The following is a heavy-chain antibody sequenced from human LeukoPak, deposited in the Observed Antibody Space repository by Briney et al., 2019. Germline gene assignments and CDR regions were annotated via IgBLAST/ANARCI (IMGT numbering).Heavy chain of an antibody. J-gene: IGHJ4*02. D-gene: IGHD3-10*01. CDR3: ASGGHVDY. CDR2: MKEDGSEK. CDR1: GFTFSTYW. V-gene: IGHV3-7*01. Sequence: GGSLRLSCAASGFTFSTYWMTWVRQAPGKGLEWVANMKEDGSEKHYVDSVKGRFTISRDNAKNSLYLQMDSLRVEDTAVYYCASGGHVDYCGQGTLVTVSS.